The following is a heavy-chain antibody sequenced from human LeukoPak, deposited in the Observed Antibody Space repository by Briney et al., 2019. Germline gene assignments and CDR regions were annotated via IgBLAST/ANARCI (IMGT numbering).Heavy chain of an antibody. J-gene: IGHJ4*02. Sequence: GGSLRLSCAASGFTFSNAWMNWVRQSPGKGLEWVGRIKSKTDGGPTDYAAPVKGRFTISRDDSKNTLYLQMNSLKTEDTAVYYCARGRPHGNDYWGQGTLVTVSS. CDR1: GFTFSNAW. CDR3: ARGRPHGNDY. D-gene: IGHD4-23*01. V-gene: IGHV3-15*07. CDR2: IKSKTDGGPT.